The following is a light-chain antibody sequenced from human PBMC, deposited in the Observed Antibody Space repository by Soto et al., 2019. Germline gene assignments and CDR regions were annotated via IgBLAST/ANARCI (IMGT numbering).Light chain of an antibody. Sequence: EIVLTQSPATLSLSPGERATLSCRASQSVSSSLTWYQQKPGQAPRLLIYDASNRATGIPARFSGSGSGTDFTLTISSLEPEDFAVYYCHQRANWLWTFGQGTKVEIK. CDR3: HQRANWLWT. CDR1: QSVSSS. J-gene: IGKJ1*01. CDR2: DAS. V-gene: IGKV3-11*01.